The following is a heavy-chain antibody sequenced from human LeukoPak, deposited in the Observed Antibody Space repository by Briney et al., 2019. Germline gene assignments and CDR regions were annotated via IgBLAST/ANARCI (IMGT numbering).Heavy chain of an antibody. V-gene: IGHV4-39*07. CDR3: ARDGWEFGDY. D-gene: IGHD1-26*01. J-gene: IGHJ4*02. CDR1: GGSISGSTYY. Sequence: SSETLSLTCTVSGGSISGSTYYWGWLRQAPGKGLEWIGSIYYSGITHYNPSLKSRVTISVDMSTNQFSLRLSSVTAADTAVYYCARDGWEFGDYWGQGTLVTVSS. CDR2: IYYSGIT.